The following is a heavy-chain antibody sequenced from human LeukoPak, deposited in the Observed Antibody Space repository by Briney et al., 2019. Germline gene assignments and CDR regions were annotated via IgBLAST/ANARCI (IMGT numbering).Heavy chain of an antibody. Sequence: ASVKVSCKASGYTFTSYGISWVRQAPGQGLEWMGWISAYNGNTNYAQKPQGRVTMTTDTSTSTAYMELRSLRSDDTAVYYCARDDRVPAAINYYYYGMDVWGQGTTVTVSS. J-gene: IGHJ6*02. D-gene: IGHD2-2*02. CDR3: ARDDRVPAAINYYYYGMDV. V-gene: IGHV1-18*01. CDR1: GYTFTSYG. CDR2: ISAYNGNT.